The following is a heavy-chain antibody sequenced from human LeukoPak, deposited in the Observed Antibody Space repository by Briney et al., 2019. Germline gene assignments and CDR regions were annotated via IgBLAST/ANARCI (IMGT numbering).Heavy chain of an antibody. V-gene: IGHV3-7*01. D-gene: IGHD5-18*01. J-gene: IGHJ4*02. CDR1: RFTFSSYW. CDR2: IKEDESEI. CDR3: ARGGGKGFGYGGSGFDY. Sequence: GGSLRLSCAASRFTFSSYWMSWVRQAPGKGLEWVANIKEDESEIYYVDSVKGRFTISRDNAKNSLYLQMKSLRAEDTAVYYCARGGGKGFGYGGSGFDYWGLGTLVTVSS.